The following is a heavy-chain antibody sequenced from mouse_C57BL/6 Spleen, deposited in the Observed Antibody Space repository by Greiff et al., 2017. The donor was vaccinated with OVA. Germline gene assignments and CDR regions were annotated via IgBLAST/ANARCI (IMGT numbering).Heavy chain of an antibody. V-gene: IGHV1-59*01. J-gene: IGHJ2*01. CDR1: GYTFTSYW. D-gene: IGHD2-4*01. CDR3: ARCYYDYDC. CDR2: IDPSDSYT. Sequence: QVQLQQPGAELVRPGPSVKLSCKASGYTFTSYWMHWVKQRPGQGLEWIGVIDPSDSYTNYNQKFKGKATLTVDTSSSTAYMQLSSLTSEDSAVYYCARCYYDYDCWGQGTTLTVSS.